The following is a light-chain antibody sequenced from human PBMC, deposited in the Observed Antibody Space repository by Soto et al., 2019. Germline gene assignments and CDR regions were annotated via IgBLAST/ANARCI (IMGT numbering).Light chain of an antibody. J-gene: IGKJ1*01. Sequence: EVVMTQSPATLSVSPGERATLSCRASQSVTTNMAWYQQKPGQAPRLLIYGASTRATGIPARFSGSGSGTDFTLTISSLQSEDFAVYYCQQYNNWPPWTVGQGTKV. CDR1: QSVTTN. CDR2: GAS. CDR3: QQYNNWPPWT. V-gene: IGKV3-15*01.